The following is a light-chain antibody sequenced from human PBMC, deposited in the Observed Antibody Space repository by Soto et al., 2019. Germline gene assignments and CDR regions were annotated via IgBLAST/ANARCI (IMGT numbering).Light chain of an antibody. V-gene: IGKV1-27*01. Sequence: DIQMTQSPSSLSASVGDRVTISCRASQDINNYLAWYQQKPGKAPKLLIYAASTLQSGVPSRFSGSGSGTAFTLIISSLHPEDVATYYCQRHNSAPPVTFGPGNKVD. J-gene: IGKJ3*01. CDR1: QDINNY. CDR2: AAS. CDR3: QRHNSAPPVT.